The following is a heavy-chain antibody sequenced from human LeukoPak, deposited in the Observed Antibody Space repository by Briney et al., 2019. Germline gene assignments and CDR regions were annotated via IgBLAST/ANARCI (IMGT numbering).Heavy chain of an antibody. Sequence: PGGSLRLSXAASGFTFSSYSMNWVRQAPGKGLEWVSYISSSSSTIYHADSVKGRFTISRDNAKNSLYLQMNSLRAEDTAVYYCARTATSPFDYWGQGTLVTVSS. CDR1: GFTFSSYS. J-gene: IGHJ4*02. CDR3: ARTATSPFDY. V-gene: IGHV3-48*01. CDR2: ISSSSSTI.